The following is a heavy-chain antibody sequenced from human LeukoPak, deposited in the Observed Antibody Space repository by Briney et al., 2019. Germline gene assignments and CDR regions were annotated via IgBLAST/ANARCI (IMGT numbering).Heavy chain of an antibody. V-gene: IGHV3-7*01. CDR2: IKQDGSEK. CDR3: AREGCSSTSCYTNDAFDI. CDR1: GFTFSSYW. D-gene: IGHD2-2*02. J-gene: IGHJ3*02. Sequence: PGGSLRLSCAASGFTFSSYWMSWVRQAPGKGLEWVANIKQDGSEKYYVDSVKGRFTISRDNAKNSLYLQMNSLRAEDTAVYYCAREGCSSTSCYTNDAFDIWGQGTMVTVSS.